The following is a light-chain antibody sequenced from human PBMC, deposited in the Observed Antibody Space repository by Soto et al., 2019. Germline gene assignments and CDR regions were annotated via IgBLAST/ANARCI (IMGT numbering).Light chain of an antibody. V-gene: IGKV2-30*01. CDR2: KLS. CDR3: MQGTHWPPT. J-gene: IGKJ1*01. CDR1: HSLVYDNGDTY. Sequence: DIVMTQSPLSLPVTLGQPASISCRSSHSLVYDNGDTYLNWFQQKPGHSPRRLIYKLSNRDSGVPDRVSGSGSGTDFTLKISRVEADDIGVYCCMQGTHWPPTFGQGTKLESK.